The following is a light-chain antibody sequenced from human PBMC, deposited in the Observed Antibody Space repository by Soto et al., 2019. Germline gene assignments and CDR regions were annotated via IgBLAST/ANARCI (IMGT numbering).Light chain of an antibody. CDR1: SSNIGAHFD. CDR2: DNT. V-gene: IGLV1-40*01. J-gene: IGLJ2*01. Sequence: QSVLTQPPSVSGAPGQRVTISCTGSSSNIGAHFDVHWYQQLPGTAPKLLIYDNTNRPSGVPDRFSGSKSGTSASLAITGLQAEDEADYYCQSYDSSLSGVVFGGGTKVTVL. CDR3: QSYDSSLSGVV.